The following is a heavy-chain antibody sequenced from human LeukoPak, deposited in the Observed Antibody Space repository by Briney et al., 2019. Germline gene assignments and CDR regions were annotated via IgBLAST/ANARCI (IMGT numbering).Heavy chain of an antibody. Sequence: SETLSLTCTVSGGSISSYYWSWIRQPPGKGLEWIGYIYYSGSTNYNPSLKSRVTISVDTSKNQFSLKLSSVTAADTAVYYCARRITGVLAPFDYWGQGTLVTVSS. J-gene: IGHJ4*02. V-gene: IGHV4-59*01. D-gene: IGHD1-20*01. CDR1: GGSISSYY. CDR3: ARRITGVLAPFDY. CDR2: IYYSGST.